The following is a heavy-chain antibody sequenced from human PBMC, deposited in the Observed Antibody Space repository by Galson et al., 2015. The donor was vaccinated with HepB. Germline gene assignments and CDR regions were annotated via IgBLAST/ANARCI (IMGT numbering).Heavy chain of an antibody. CDR1: GGSISGDY. CDR2: IFYSGST. J-gene: IGHJ4*02. D-gene: IGHD5-18*01. V-gene: IGHV4-59*01. CDR3: ARGGEAYSSGIFDY. Sequence: SETLSLTCTVSGGSISGDYWSWIRQPPGKGLEWIGYIFYSGSTKYNPSLKSRVTISVNTSQNQFSLKLTSVTAADTAVYYCARGGEAYSSGIFDYWGQGALVTVSS.